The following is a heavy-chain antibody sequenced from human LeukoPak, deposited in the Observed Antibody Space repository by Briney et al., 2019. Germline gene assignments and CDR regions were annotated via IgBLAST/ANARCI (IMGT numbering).Heavy chain of an antibody. CDR1: GCTYSSYG. CDR2: IWYDGHNK. D-gene: IGHD6-19*01. Sequence: TLRLSPPSSGCTYSSYGRNWVGQAGRRGLERLALIWYDGHNKYYADSVKGRFTISRDNSKNTLFLEMTDWRAEDTAVYYCAREWGLIAVAGGPGYWGQGALVTVSS. V-gene: IGHV3-33*08. J-gene: IGHJ4*02. CDR3: AREWGLIAVAGGPGY.